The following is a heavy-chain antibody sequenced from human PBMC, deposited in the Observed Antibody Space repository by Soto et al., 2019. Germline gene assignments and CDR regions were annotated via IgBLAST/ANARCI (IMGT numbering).Heavy chain of an antibody. J-gene: IGHJ2*01. V-gene: IGHV3-11*06. Sequence: GPSLRLSCAACVCTYSAYYLSSFRQKPGKGLEWVSYISSSSSYTNYADSVMGRFTISRDNAKNSLYLQMNSLRAEDTAVYYKARDSPHYWYFDLWGRGTLVTVSS. CDR2: ISSSSSYT. CDR3: ARDSPHYWYFDL. CDR1: VCTYSAYY.